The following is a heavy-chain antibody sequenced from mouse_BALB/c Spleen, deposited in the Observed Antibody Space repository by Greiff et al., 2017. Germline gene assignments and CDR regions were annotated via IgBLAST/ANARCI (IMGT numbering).Heavy chain of an antibody. V-gene: IGHV5-9-4*01. CDR2: ISSGGSYT. CDR3: ARGGSSLDY. D-gene: IGHD1-1*01. CDR1: GFTFSSYA. Sequence: EVKLVESGGGLVKPGGSLKLSCAASGFTFSSYAMSWVRQSPEKRLEWVAEISSGGSYTYYPDTVTGRFTISRDNAKNTLYLVMSSLRSEDTAMYYCARGGSSLDYWGQGTTLTVSA. J-gene: IGHJ2*01.